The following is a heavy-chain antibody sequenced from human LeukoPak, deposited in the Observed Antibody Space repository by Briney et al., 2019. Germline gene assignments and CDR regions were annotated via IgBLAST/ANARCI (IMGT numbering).Heavy chain of an antibody. CDR2: ISASGDNT. J-gene: IGHJ5*02. CDR1: GFTFSSSG. Sequence: PGGSLRLSCAASGFTFSSSGMSWVRQAPGKGLEWVSTISASGDNTYYADSVKGRFTISRDNSKKKLYLQMNSLRAEDTAVYYCAKGYYGSGTYGWFDPWGQGTLVTASS. D-gene: IGHD3-10*01. CDR3: AKGYYGSGTYGWFDP. V-gene: IGHV3-23*01.